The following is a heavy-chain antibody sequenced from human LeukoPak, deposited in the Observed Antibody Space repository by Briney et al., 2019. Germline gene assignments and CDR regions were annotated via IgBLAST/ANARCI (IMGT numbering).Heavy chain of an antibody. Sequence: PSETLSLTCAVYGGSFSGYYWSWIRQPPGKGLEWIGEINHSGNTNYNPSLKSRVTISVDTSKNQFSLKLSSVTAADTAVYYCARGCQDSSGPIRRHGNWFDPWGQGTLVTVSS. D-gene: IGHD3-22*01. CDR3: ARGCQDSSGPIRRHGNWFDP. J-gene: IGHJ5*02. CDR1: GGSFSGYY. CDR2: INHSGNT. V-gene: IGHV4-34*01.